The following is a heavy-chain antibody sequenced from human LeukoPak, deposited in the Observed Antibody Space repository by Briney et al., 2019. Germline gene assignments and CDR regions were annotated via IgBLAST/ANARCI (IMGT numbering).Heavy chain of an antibody. CDR3: ARGDGYNFFDY. CDR2: ISGSGGST. Sequence: GGSLRLSCAASGFTFSSYAMSWVRQAPGKGLEWVSAISGSGGSTYYADSVKGRLTISRDNSKNTLYLQMNSLRAEDTAVYYCARGDGYNFFDYWGQGTLVTVSS. CDR1: GFTFSSYA. J-gene: IGHJ4*02. D-gene: IGHD5-24*01. V-gene: IGHV3-23*01.